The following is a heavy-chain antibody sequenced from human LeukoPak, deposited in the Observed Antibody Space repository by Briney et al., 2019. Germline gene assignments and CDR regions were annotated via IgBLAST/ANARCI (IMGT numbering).Heavy chain of an antibody. Sequence: GGSLRLSCAAAGFTSSSYGMDWVRQAPGKGLEWVAVISYDGSNKYYADSVKGRFTISRDNSKNTLYLQMNSLRAEDTAVYYCAKSGGAKNYYYYYGMDVWGQGTTVTVSS. CDR3: AKSGGAKNYYYYYGMDV. D-gene: IGHD1-26*01. V-gene: IGHV3-30*18. CDR2: ISYDGSNK. CDR1: GFTSSSYG. J-gene: IGHJ6*02.